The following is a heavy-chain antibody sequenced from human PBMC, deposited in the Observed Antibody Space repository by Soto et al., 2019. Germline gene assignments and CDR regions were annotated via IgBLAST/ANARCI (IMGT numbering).Heavy chain of an antibody. CDR3: ASSYSNYALIDYYYYGMDV. CDR2: INAGNGNT. D-gene: IGHD4-4*01. CDR1: GYTFTTYA. J-gene: IGHJ6*02. Sequence: ASVKVSCKASGYTFTTYAMHWVRQAPGQKLEWMGWINAGNGNTKYSQKFQGRVTITRDTSASTAYMELSSLRSEDTAVYYCASSYSNYALIDYYYYGMDVWGQGTTVTVSS. V-gene: IGHV1-3*01.